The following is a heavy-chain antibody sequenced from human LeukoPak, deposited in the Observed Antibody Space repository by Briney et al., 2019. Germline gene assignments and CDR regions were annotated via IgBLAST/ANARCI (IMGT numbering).Heavy chain of an antibody. CDR2: ISYDGSNK. J-gene: IGHJ4*02. CDR3: ARDHCSSTSCYDFDY. CDR1: GFTFSSYA. V-gene: IGHV3-30*04. Sequence: GGSLRLSCAASGFTFSSYAMHWVRQAPGKGLEWVAVISYDGSNKYYADSVKGRFTISRDNSKNTLYLQMNSLRAEDTAVYYCARDHCSSTSCYDFDYWGQGTLVTVSS. D-gene: IGHD2-2*01.